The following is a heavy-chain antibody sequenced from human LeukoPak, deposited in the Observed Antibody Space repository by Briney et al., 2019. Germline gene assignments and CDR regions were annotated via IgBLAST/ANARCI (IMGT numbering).Heavy chain of an antibody. J-gene: IGHJ5*02. D-gene: IGHD6-6*01. V-gene: IGHV4-61*02. CDR3: ARDPRIAARPGWFGP. CDR1: GGSISSGSYY. Sequence: PSQTLSLTCTVSGGSISSGSYYWSWIRQPAGKGLEWIVRIYTSGSTNYNPSLKSRVTISVDTSKTQFSLKLSSVTAADTAVYYCARDPRIAARPGWFGPWGQGTLVTVSS. CDR2: IYTSGST.